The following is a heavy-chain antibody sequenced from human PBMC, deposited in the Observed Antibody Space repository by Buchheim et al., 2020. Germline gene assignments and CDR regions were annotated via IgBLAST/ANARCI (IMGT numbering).Heavy chain of an antibody. V-gene: IGHV4-31*03. J-gene: IGHJ5*02. D-gene: IGHD3-10*01. CDR3: ARGSYDNWFDP. Sequence: QVQLQESGPGLVKPSQTLSLTCTVSGGSINSGGYYWGWIRQHPGKGLEWIGYIYYTGSTYYNPSLKSRVTISADTPKNQFSLKLSSVTAADTAVYYCARGSYDNWFDPWGQGTL. CDR2: IYYTGST. CDR1: GGSINSGGYY.